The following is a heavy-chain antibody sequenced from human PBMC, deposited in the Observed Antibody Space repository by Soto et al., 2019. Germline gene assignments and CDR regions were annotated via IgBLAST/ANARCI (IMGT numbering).Heavy chain of an antibody. CDR3: VKDEGIEAMDV. CDR1: GFTFSRNT. J-gene: IGHJ6*02. V-gene: IGHV3-21*01. CDR2: ITSSGSYV. Sequence: GGSLRLSCVPSGFTFSRNTMNWVRQAPGKGLEWVASITSSGSYVYYADSVKGRFSASRDNAKNSLSLQMDSLRPDDTAIYFCVKDEGIEAMDVWGQGTTVTVSS. D-gene: IGHD3-3*02.